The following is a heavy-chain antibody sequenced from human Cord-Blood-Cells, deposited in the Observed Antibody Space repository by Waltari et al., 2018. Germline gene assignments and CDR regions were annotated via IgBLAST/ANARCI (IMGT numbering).Heavy chain of an antibody. CDR2: IYYSGST. J-gene: IGHJ4*02. V-gene: IGHV4-39*01. D-gene: IGHD7-27*01. CDR3: ARCELGIGY. Sequence: GKGLEWIGSIYYSGSTYYNPSLKSRVTISVDTSKNQFSLKLSSVTAADTAVYYCARCELGIGYWGQGTLVTVSS.